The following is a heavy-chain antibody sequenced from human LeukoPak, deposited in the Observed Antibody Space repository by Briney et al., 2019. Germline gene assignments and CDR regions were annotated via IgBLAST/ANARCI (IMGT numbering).Heavy chain of an antibody. CDR3: ARARAVGYCSSTSCYGAFDI. D-gene: IGHD2-2*01. CDR2: IIPIFGKA. CDR1: GGTFSSCA. J-gene: IGHJ3*02. V-gene: IGHV1-69*04. Sequence: GASVKVSCKASGGTFSSCAISWVRQAAGQGLEWMGRIIPIFGKANYAQKFQGRVTITADKSTSTAYMELSSLRSEDTVVYYCARARAVGYCSSTSCYGAFDIWGQGTMVTVSS.